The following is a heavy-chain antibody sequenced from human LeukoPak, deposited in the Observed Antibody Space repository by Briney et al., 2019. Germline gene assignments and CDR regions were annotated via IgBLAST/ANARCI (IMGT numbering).Heavy chain of an antibody. Sequence: SETLSLTCTVSGGSVSSSNYYWAWIRQPPGKGLEWIANIFYTGNTYYYPSLKSRVTISVDTSKNQFSLRLTSVTATDTAVYYCARLNKPGWFDPWGQGTLVTVSS. CDR3: ARLNKPGWFDP. V-gene: IGHV4-39*01. CDR2: IFYTGNT. D-gene: IGHD1-14*01. J-gene: IGHJ5*02. CDR1: GGSVSSSNYY.